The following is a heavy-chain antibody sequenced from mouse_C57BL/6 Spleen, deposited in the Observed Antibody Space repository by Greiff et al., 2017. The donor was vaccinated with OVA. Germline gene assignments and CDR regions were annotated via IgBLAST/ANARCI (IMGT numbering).Heavy chain of an antibody. Sequence: VKLMESGAELVKPGASVKLSCKASGYTFTEYTIHWVKQRSGQGLEWIGWFYPGSGSIKYNEKFKDKATLTADKSSSTVYMELSRLTSEDSAVYFCARHEDYRGGYYAMDYWGQGTSVTVSS. J-gene: IGHJ4*01. CDR3: ARHEDYRGGYYAMDY. V-gene: IGHV1-62-2*01. CDR1: GYTFTEYT. CDR2: FYPGSGSI.